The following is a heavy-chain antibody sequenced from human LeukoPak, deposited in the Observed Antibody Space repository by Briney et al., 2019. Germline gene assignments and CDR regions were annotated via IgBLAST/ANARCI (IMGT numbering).Heavy chain of an antibody. CDR1: GFTFSSYW. Sequence: GGSLRLSCAASGFTFSSYWMSWVRQAPGKGLEWVANVKQDGSEKYYVDSVKGRFTISRDNAKNSLYLQMNSLRAEDTAVYYCARKRYCSGGSCPDVFQHWGQGTLVTVSS. D-gene: IGHD2-15*01. CDR2: VKQDGSEK. CDR3: ARKRYCSGGSCPDVFQH. V-gene: IGHV3-7*01. J-gene: IGHJ1*01.